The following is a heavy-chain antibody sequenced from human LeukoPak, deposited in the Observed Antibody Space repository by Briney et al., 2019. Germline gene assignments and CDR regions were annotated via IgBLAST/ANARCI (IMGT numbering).Heavy chain of an antibody. CDR3: ARGRAQSSGHYYGSGHYYYCMDV. J-gene: IGHJ6*03. Sequence: ASVKVSCKASGYTFTGYYMHWVRQAPGQGLEWMGWINPSSGGTNYAQKFQGRVTMTRETSISTAHMELSRLGSDDPAVYYCARGRAQSSGHYYGSGHYYYCMDVWGKGTTVTVSS. D-gene: IGHD3-10*01. CDR1: GYTFTGYY. CDR2: INPSSGGT. V-gene: IGHV1-2*02.